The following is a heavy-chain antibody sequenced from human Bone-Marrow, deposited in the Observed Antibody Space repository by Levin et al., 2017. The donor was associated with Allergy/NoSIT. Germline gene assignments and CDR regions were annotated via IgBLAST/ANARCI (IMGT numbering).Heavy chain of an antibody. V-gene: IGHV4-39*01. CDR3: VRQGGAVAAYYLDY. CDR1: GASINSATYY. Sequence: SETLSLTCTVSGASINSATYYWAWIRQPPGKGLEWIGTIFYTGTTNYNPSLKSRVTISIDTSKNQFSLKVTSVTAADTAVYYCVRQGGAVAAYYLDYWGQGTLATVSS. J-gene: IGHJ4*02. CDR2: IFYTGTT. D-gene: IGHD6-19*01.